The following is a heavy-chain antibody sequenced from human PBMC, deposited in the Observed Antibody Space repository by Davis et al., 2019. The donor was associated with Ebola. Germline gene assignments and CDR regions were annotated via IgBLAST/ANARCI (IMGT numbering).Heavy chain of an antibody. V-gene: IGHV5-51*01. CDR2: VFPRDSQT. CDR3: ARQFGCLGGSCYWYDL. Sequence: PGGSLRLSCEASGFTFTNYWIAWVRHVPGKGLEWMGLVFPRDSQTKYSPSFQGHVTVSADKSVATAYLQLNNLKASDTAIYYCARQFGCLGGSCYWYDLWGQGTMVTVSS. D-gene: IGHD2-15*01. J-gene: IGHJ5*02. CDR1: GFTFTNYW.